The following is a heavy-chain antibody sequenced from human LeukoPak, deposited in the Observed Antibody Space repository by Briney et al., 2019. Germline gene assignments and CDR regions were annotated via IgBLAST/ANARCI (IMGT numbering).Heavy chain of an antibody. CDR2: INSDGSST. V-gene: IGHV3-74*01. J-gene: IGHJ4*02. CDR1: GFTFSSYW. CDR3: ARRYYYDSSGYNYFDY. D-gene: IGHD3-22*01. Sequence: RGSLRLSCAASGFTFSSYWMHWVRQAPGKGLVWVSRINSDGSSTSYADSVKGRFTTSRDNAKNTLYLQMNSLRAEDTAVYYCARRYYYDSSGYNYFDYWGQGTLVTVSS.